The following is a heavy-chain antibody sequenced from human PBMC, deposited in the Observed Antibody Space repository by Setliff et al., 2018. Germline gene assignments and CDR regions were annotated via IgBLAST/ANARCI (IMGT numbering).Heavy chain of an antibody. CDR2: TIPMFGTT. J-gene: IGHJ6*03. V-gene: IGHV1-69*05. D-gene: IGHD3-22*01. CDR3: VREGVDSRSSTDYRYYMDV. Sequence: ASVKVSCKASGATFSSYGISWVRQAPGQGLEWMGGTIPMFGTTEYAQKFQGRLTIITDESTNTAFMLLSSLRSDDTAVYYCVREGVDSRSSTDYRYYMDVWGKGTTVTVSS. CDR1: GATFSSYG.